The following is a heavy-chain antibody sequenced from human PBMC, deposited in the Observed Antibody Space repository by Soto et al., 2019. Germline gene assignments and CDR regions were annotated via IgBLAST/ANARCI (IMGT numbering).Heavy chain of an antibody. CDR2: IKSKTDDGTT. CDR3: NSDSSSWAYYYYYGMDV. CDR1: GFTFSNAW. J-gene: IGHJ6*02. Sequence: GGSLSLSCTVSGFTFSNAWMTWVRQAPGKGLEWVGRIKSKTDDGTTDYAAPVKGRVTISRDDSRNTLYLPMNSPKTEDTAVYYYNSDSSSWAYYYYYGMDVWGQGTTVTVSS. D-gene: IGHD2-2*01. V-gene: IGHV3-15*01.